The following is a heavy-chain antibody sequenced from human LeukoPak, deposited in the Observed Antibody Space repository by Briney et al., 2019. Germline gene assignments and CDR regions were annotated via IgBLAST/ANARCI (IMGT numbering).Heavy chain of an antibody. CDR3: TAELVGR. CDR1: GFTFSSYG. J-gene: IGHJ4*02. CDR2: IKGKTDGGTT. V-gene: IGHV3-15*01. D-gene: IGHD1-26*01. Sequence: PGRSLRLSCAASGFTFSSYGMHWVRQAPGKGLEWVGRIKGKTDGGTTDHAAPVKGRFNISRDDSKNTLYLQMNSLKTEDTAVYYCTAELVGRWGQGTLVTVSS.